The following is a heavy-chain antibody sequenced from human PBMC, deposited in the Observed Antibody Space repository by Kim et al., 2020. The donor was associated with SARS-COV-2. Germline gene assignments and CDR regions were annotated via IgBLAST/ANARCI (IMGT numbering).Heavy chain of an antibody. Sequence: GGSLRLSCAASGFTFSSYWMSWVRQAPGKGLEWVANIKQDGSEKYYVDSVKGRFTISRDNAKNSLYLQMNSLRAEDTAVYYCARDSPFFVGATYYYYYYGMDVWGQGTTVTVSS. D-gene: IGHD1-26*01. V-gene: IGHV3-7*03. CDR2: IKQDGSEK. J-gene: IGHJ6*02. CDR3: ARDSPFFVGATYYYYYYGMDV. CDR1: GFTFSSYW.